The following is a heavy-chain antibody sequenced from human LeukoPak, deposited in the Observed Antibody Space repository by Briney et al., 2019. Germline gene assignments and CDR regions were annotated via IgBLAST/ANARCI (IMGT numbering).Heavy chain of an antibody. Sequence: GSLRLSCVVSGFIFSTYSMKWVRQAPGKGLEWMGEINHSGSTNYNPSLKGRVTISVDTSKNEFSLKLSSVTAADTAVYYCARVCLGDFMVRGVEMGDAFDIWGQGTMVTVSS. CDR1: GFIFSTYS. CDR2: INHSGST. V-gene: IGHV4-34*01. CDR3: ARVCLGDFMVRGVEMGDAFDI. J-gene: IGHJ3*02. D-gene: IGHD3-10*01.